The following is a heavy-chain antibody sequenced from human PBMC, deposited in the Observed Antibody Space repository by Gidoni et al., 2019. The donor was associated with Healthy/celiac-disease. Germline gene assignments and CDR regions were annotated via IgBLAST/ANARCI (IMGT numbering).Heavy chain of an antibody. CDR3: TQGRFLEWLFEGFDP. CDR2: IKSKTDDGTT. D-gene: IGHD3-3*01. CDR1: GFTFRNAW. Sequence: EVQLVESGGGLVKPGGSLRLSCAASGFTFRNAWMTWVRQAPGKGLEWVGRIKSKTDDGTTDYAAPVKGRFTISRDDSKNKLYLQMNSLKTEDTAVYYCTQGRFLEWLFEGFDPWGQGTLVTVSS. J-gene: IGHJ5*02. V-gene: IGHV3-15*01.